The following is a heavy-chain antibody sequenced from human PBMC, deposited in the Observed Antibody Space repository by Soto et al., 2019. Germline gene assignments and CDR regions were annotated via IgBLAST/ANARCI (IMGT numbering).Heavy chain of an antibody. CDR1: GGSLSGYY. V-gene: IGHV4-34*01. J-gene: IGHJ4*02. CDR2: IKDGGYT. Sequence: QVQLQQWGAGLLKPSETLSLNCAVNGGSLSGYYWSWIRQPPGKGLEWIGEIKDGGYTNYSPSLKSRATISSDRSNNQFSLRLNSVTAADTVVYYCARGQEGVVATHWDQGALVTVSS. CDR3: ARGQEGVVATH. D-gene: IGHD5-12*01.